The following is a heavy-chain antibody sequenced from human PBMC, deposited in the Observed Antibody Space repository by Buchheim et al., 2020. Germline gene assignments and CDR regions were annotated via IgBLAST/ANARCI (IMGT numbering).Heavy chain of an antibody. CDR2: ISGSGGST. Sequence: EVQLLESGGGLVQPGGSLRLSCAASGFTFSSYAMSWVRQAPGKGLEWVSAISGSGGSTYYADSVKGRFTISRDNSKNTLYLQMNSLRAEDTAVYYCAKDPDCTGGVCYYYGMDVWGQGTT. CDR1: GFTFSSYA. CDR3: AKDPDCTGGVCYYYGMDV. V-gene: IGHV3-23*01. J-gene: IGHJ6*02. D-gene: IGHD2-8*02.